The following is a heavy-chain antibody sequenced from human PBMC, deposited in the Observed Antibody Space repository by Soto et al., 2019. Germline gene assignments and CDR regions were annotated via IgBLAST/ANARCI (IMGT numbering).Heavy chain of an antibody. J-gene: IGHJ4*02. CDR3: ASLRVYSYGGLYYFDY. Sequence: GGSLRLSCAASGFTFSSYAMSWVRQAPGKGLEWVSAISGSGGSTYYADSVKGRFTISRDNSKNTLYLQMNSLRAEDTAVYYCASLRVYSYGGLYYFDYWGQGTLVTVSS. V-gene: IGHV3-23*01. D-gene: IGHD5-18*01. CDR2: ISGSGGST. CDR1: GFTFSSYA.